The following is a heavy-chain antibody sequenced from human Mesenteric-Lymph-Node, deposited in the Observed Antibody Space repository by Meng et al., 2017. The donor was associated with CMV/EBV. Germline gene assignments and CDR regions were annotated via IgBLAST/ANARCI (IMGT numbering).Heavy chain of an antibody. D-gene: IGHD1-20*01. V-gene: IGHV3-21*01. CDR1: GFTFSSYS. CDR3: AKALTYNWFDL. Sequence: GESLKISCAASGFTFSSYSMNWVRQAPGKGLEWVSSISSSSSYIYYADSVKGRFTISRDNSKNTLYLQMNSLRAEDTAVYYCAKALTYNWFDLWGQGTLVTVSS. J-gene: IGHJ5*02. CDR2: ISSSSSYI.